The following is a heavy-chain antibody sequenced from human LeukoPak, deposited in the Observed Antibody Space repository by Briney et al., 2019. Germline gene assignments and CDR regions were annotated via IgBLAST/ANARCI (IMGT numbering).Heavy chain of an antibody. CDR1: GFTFSSYG. J-gene: IGHJ4*02. CDR3: ARDTRAQPWLGFLHY. CDR2: IWYDGSNK. Sequence: PGRSLRLSCAASGFTFSSYGMHWVRQAPGKGLEWVAVIWYDGSNKYYADSVKGRFTISRDNSKNTLYLQMNSLRAEDTAVYYCARDTRAQPWLGFLHYWGQGTLVTVSS. V-gene: IGHV3-33*01. D-gene: IGHD5-18*01.